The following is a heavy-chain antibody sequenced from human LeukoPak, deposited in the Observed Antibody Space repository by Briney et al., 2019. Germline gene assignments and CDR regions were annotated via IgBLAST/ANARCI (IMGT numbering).Heavy chain of an antibody. Sequence: GGSLRLSCAASGFTFSDYYMSWIRQAPGKGLEWVSYISSSGSTIYYADSVNGRFTISGDYSKNTLYLQMNSLRAEDTAVYYCAKDVEQIWIHYFDYWGQGTLVTVSS. CDR1: GFTFSDYY. J-gene: IGHJ4*02. D-gene: IGHD5-18*01. CDR3: AKDVEQIWIHYFDY. CDR2: ISSSGSTI. V-gene: IGHV3-11*04.